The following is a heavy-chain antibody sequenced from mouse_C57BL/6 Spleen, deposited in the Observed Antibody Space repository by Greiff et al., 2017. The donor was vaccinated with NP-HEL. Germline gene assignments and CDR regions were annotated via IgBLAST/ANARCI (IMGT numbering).Heavy chain of an antibody. Sequence: QVQLQQSGAELAKPGASVKLSCKASGYTFTSYWMHWVKQRPGQGLEWIGEIDPSDSYTNYNQKFKGKSTLTVDKSSSTAYMQLSSLTSEDSAVYYCARRGSLYYFDYWGQGTTLTVSS. V-gene: IGHV1-69*01. J-gene: IGHJ2*01. CDR2: IDPSDSYT. CDR1: GYTFTSYW. CDR3: ARRGSLYYFDY. D-gene: IGHD6-1*01.